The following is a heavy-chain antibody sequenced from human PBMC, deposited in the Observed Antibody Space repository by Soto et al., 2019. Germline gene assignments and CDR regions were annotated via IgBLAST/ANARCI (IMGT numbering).Heavy chain of an antibody. D-gene: IGHD2-2*01. Sequence: ASVKVSCKASDYTFTSHGISWVRQAPGQGLEWMGWISLYNGNTNYAQKFQGRVTTTTDTSTSTAYMELRSLRSDDTAMYYCAIYHLELFRFDYWGQGTLVTVSS. CDR3: AIYHLELFRFDY. CDR1: DYTFTSHG. CDR2: ISLYNGNT. J-gene: IGHJ4*02. V-gene: IGHV1-18*04.